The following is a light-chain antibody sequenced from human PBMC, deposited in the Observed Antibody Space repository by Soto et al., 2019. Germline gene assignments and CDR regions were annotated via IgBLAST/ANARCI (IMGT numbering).Light chain of an antibody. Sequence: EIVLTQSPATLSLSTWERATLCFRASQSVSTYLAWYQQKAGRPPRLLIYDASKRAPGIPARFSGSGSGTDFTLTISSLEPEDFAVYYCQQSSNWQGTFGRGTRLEIK. J-gene: IGKJ5*01. CDR3: QQSSNWQGT. V-gene: IGKV3-11*01. CDR2: DAS. CDR1: QSVSTY.